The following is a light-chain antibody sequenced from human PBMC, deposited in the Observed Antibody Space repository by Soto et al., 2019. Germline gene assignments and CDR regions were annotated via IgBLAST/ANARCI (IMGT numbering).Light chain of an antibody. Sequence: QSVLTQPASVSGSPGQSITISCTGTSSDVGGYNYVSWYQQYPGKAPKLMIYEVSHRPSGVSNRFSGSKSGNTASLTISGLQAEDEADYYCSSYTSSSTRVFGGGTKVTAL. CDR1: SSDVGGYNY. J-gene: IGLJ3*02. V-gene: IGLV2-14*01. CDR3: SSYTSSSTRV. CDR2: EVS.